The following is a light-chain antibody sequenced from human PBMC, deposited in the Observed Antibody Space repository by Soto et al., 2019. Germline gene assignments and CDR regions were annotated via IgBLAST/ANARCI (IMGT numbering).Light chain of an antibody. CDR3: QQYDNHPLT. J-gene: IGKJ4*01. Sequence: IQMTQSPSSLSASVGDRGTNTCMSRQDISNYFAWYQQKPGKAPKLLIYDAATLETGVPSRCSGSGSGTEFTFTISSLQPDDIATYYCQQYDNHPLTFGRGTNVDIK. CDR2: DAA. V-gene: IGKV1-33*01. CDR1: QDISNY.